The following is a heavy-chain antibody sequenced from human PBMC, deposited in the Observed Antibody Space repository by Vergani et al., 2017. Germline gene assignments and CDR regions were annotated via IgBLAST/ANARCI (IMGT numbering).Heavy chain of an antibody. D-gene: IGHD1-20*01. CDR3: ARRITGYDAFDI. J-gene: IGHJ3*02. CDR1: GGSISSSSYY. CDR2: IYYSGST. V-gene: IGHV4-39*01. Sequence: QLQLQESGPGLVKPSETLSLTCTVSGGSISSSSYYWGWIRQPPGKGLEWIGSIYYSGSTYYNPSLESRVTISVDTSKNQFSLKLSSVTAADTAVYYCARRITGYDAFDIWGQGTMVTVSS.